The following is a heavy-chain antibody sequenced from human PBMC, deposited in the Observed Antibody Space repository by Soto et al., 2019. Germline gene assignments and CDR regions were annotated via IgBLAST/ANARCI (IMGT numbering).Heavy chain of an antibody. V-gene: IGHV3-11*05. D-gene: IGHD6-19*01. Sequence: QVQLEESGGGLVKPGGSLRLSCAPSGFTFSAVYMSWIRQAPNKGLEYISYISSSGTSANYADSGKGRFTISRDNTKNSLYLHMNSRRAEDTAVYYCARDRGAVTGQFFDYWGQGALVTVSS. J-gene: IGHJ4*02. CDR2: ISSSGTSA. CDR3: ARDRGAVTGQFFDY. CDR1: GFTFSAVY.